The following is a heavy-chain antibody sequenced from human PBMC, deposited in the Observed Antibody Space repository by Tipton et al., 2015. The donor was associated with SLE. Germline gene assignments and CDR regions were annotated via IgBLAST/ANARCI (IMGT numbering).Heavy chain of an antibody. Sequence: SLRLSCTASGFTFGYYAMSWVRQAPGKGLEWVGFIRSKAYGGTTEYAASVKGRFTISRDNAKNSLYLQLNSLRAEDTAVYYCVRDSGYVHWGQGTLVTVSS. CDR2: IRSKAYGGTT. CDR3: VRDSGYVH. D-gene: IGHD2-2*01. J-gene: IGHJ4*02. CDR1: GFTFGYYA. V-gene: IGHV3-49*04.